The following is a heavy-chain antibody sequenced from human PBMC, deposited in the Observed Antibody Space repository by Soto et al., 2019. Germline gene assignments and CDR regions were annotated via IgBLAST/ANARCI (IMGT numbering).Heavy chain of an antibody. CDR2: IGTAGDP. CDR1: GFTFSSYD. Sequence: EGSLRLSCAASGFTFSSYDMHLVRQATGKGLEWVSSIGTAGDPYYPGSVKGRFTIYRENAKNSLYLQMNSLRAGDPAVYYCARDRHENGMDVWGQATTVTAS. D-gene: IGHD6-6*01. CDR3: ARDRHENGMDV. J-gene: IGHJ6*01. V-gene: IGHV3-13*05.